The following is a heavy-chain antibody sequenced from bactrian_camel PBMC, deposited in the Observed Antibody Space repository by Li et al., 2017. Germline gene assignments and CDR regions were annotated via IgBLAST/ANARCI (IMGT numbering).Heavy chain of an antibody. CDR3: AAGPWYTDEYLY. CDR1: GFTFSTYD. V-gene: IGHV3-2*01. CDR2: ISSRGTRK. Sequence: HVQLVESGGALVQPGGSLRLSCAASGFTFSTYDMTWVRQAPGKGLEWVSSISSRGTRKYYSESVKGRVTISIDNAKNTVYLQMNSLKSEDTALYYCAAGPWYTDEYLYWGQGTQVTVS. J-gene: IGHJ4*01. D-gene: IGHD6*01.